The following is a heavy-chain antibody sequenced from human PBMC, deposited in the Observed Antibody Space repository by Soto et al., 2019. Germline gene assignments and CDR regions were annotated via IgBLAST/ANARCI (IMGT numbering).Heavy chain of an antibody. CDR1: GFTFSSYW. D-gene: IGHD5-12*01. Sequence: GGSLRLSCAASGFTFSSYWMSWVRQAPGKGLEWVANIKQDGSEKYYVDSVKGRFTISRDNAKNSLYLQMNSLRAEDTAVYYCAILGWEYSGYDHPSTGYFDYWGQGTLVTVSS. V-gene: IGHV3-7*01. CDR3: AILGWEYSGYDHPSTGYFDY. CDR2: IKQDGSEK. J-gene: IGHJ4*02.